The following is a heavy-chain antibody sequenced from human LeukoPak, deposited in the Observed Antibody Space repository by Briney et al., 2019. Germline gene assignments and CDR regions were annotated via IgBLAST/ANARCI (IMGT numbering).Heavy chain of an antibody. CDR2: ISAYNGNT. Sequence: ASVKVSCKASGYTFTSYYMHWVRQAPGQGLEWMGWISAYNGNTDYPQKLQGRVTVTTDTSTSTAYMELRSLRSDDTAVYYCARGIYSDYWGQGTLVTVSS. V-gene: IGHV1-18*04. CDR1: GYTFTSYY. CDR3: ARGIYSDY. J-gene: IGHJ4*02.